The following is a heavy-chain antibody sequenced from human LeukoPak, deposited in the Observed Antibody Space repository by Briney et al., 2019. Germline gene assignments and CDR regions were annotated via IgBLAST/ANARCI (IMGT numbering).Heavy chain of an antibody. CDR1: GFTFIKYS. J-gene: IGHJ4*02. V-gene: IGHV3-23*01. CDR2: ITGSGAFT. CDR3: AKRSAESSGYFDY. D-gene: IGHD6-19*01. Sequence: GGSLRLSCAASGFTFIKYSMTWVRQAPGKGLEWVSAITGSGAFTDYADSVQGRFTISRDNSKNTLYLQMNSLRAEDTAVYYRAKRSAESSGYFDYWGQGTLVTVSS.